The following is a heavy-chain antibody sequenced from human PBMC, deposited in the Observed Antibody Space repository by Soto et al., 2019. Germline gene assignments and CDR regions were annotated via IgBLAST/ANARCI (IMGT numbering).Heavy chain of an antibody. V-gene: IGHV3-33*01. CDR3: ARGGLFTGATGYFDY. Sequence: GGSLRLSCAASGFTFSSYGMHWVRQAPGKGLEWVAVIWYDGSNKYYADSVKGRFTISRDNSKNTLYLQMNSLRAEDTAVYYCARGGLFTGATGYFDYWGQGTPVTLSS. CDR1: GFTFSSYG. J-gene: IGHJ4*02. CDR2: IWYDGSNK. D-gene: IGHD2-21*01.